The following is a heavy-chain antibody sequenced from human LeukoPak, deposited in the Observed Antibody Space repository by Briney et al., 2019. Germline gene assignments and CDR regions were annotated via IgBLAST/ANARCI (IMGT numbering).Heavy chain of an antibody. V-gene: IGHV4-59*08. Sequence: SETLSLTCTVSGGSISSYYWSWIRQPPGKGLEWIGYIFYSGSTNYNPSLKSRVTISVDTSKNQFSLKLSSVTAADTAVYYCARAYYDFWSGYYTYFDYWGQGTLVTVSS. D-gene: IGHD3-3*01. J-gene: IGHJ4*02. CDR2: IFYSGST. CDR3: ARAYYDFWSGYYTYFDY. CDR1: GGSISSYY.